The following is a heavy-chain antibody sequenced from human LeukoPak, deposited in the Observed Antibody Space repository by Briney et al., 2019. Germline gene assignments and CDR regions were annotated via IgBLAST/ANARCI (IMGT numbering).Heavy chain of an antibody. D-gene: IGHD6-13*01. J-gene: IGHJ4*02. V-gene: IGHV4-39*07. CDR3: ARGPYSSPFDY. CDR1: GGSISSSSYY. CDR2: IYYSGST. Sequence: SETLSLTCTVSGGSISSSSYYWGWIRQPPGKGLEWIGSIYYSGSTYYNPSLKSRVTISVDTSKNQFSLKLSSVTAADTAVYYCARGPYSSPFDYWGQGTLVTVSS.